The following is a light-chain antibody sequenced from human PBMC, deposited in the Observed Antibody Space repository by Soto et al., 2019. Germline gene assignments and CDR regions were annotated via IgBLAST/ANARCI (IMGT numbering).Light chain of an antibody. V-gene: IGKV1-39*01. CDR2: AAS. CDR1: QSISSY. Sequence: DIQMTQSPSSLSASVGDRVTITCRASQSISSYLNWYQQKPEKGPKLLIYAASSLQSGVPSRFSGSGSGPDFTLTVSSLQPEDFATYYCHQSYSTPYTFGQGTRLEIK. J-gene: IGKJ2*01. CDR3: HQSYSTPYT.